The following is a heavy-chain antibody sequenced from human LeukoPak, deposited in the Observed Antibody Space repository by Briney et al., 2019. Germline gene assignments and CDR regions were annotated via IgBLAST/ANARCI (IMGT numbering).Heavy chain of an antibody. CDR2: IYPGDSDT. CDR3: ARRGRYYYDSSGYYYAFDI. V-gene: IGHV5-51*01. J-gene: IGHJ3*02. Sequence: TGESLKISCKGSGYSFTSYWIGWVRQMPGKGLEWMGIIYPGDSDTRYSPSFQGQVTISADKSISTAYLQWSSLKASDTAMYYCARRGRYYYDSSGYYYAFDIWGQGTMVTVSS. D-gene: IGHD3-22*01. CDR1: GYSFTSYW.